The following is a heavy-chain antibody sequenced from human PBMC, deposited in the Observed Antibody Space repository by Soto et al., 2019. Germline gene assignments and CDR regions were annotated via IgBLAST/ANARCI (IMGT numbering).Heavy chain of an antibody. CDR1: GFTFSSYG. V-gene: IGHV3-33*01. CDR2: IWYDGSNK. CDR3: ARDIRGVGWYAYYYYGMDV. D-gene: IGHD6-19*01. Sequence: QVQLVESGGGVVQPGRSLRLSCAASGFTFSSYGMHWVRQAPGKGLEWVAVIWYDGSNKYYADSVKGRFTISRDNSKNTLYLQMNSLRAEDTAVYYGARDIRGVGWYAYYYYGMDVWGPGTTVTVSS. J-gene: IGHJ6*02.